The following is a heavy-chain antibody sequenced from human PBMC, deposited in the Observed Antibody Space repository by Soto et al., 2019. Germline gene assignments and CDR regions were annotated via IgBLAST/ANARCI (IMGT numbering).Heavy chain of an antibody. D-gene: IGHD3-16*01. J-gene: IGHJ3*02. CDR1: GFTFSSYW. V-gene: IGHV3-7*01. Sequence: GSLRLSCAASGFTFSSYWMSWVRQAPGKGLEWVANIKQDGSEKYYVDSVKGRFTISRDNAKNSLYLQMNSLRAEDTAVYYCAHLGALTSNAFDIWGQGTMVTVSS. CDR2: IKQDGSEK. CDR3: AHLGALTSNAFDI.